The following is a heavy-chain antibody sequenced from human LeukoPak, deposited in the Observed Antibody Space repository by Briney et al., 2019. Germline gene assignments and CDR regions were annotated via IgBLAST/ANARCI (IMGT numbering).Heavy chain of an antibody. J-gene: IGHJ5*02. Sequence: PSETLSLTCTVSGDSISSYYWSWIRQPPGKGLEWIGYIYYSGSTIYNPSLNSRVTISVDTSKNQFSLKLSSVTPADTAVYYCARGLGGSAWFDPWGQGTLVTVSS. D-gene: IGHD3-10*01. V-gene: IGHV4-59*01. CDR1: GDSISSYY. CDR2: IYYSGST. CDR3: ARGLGGSAWFDP.